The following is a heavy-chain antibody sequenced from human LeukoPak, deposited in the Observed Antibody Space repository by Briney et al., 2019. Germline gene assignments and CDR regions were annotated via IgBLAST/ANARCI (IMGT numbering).Heavy chain of an antibody. CDR2: ISAYNGNT. CDR3: ARDLMNYDFWSGYPGGY. Sequence: ASVKVSCKASGYTFTSYDINWVRQAPGQGLEWMGWISAYNGNTNYAQKLQGRVTMTTDTSTSTAYMELRSLRSDDTAVYYCARDLMNYDFWSGYPGGYWGQGTLVTVSS. CDR1: GYTFTSYD. V-gene: IGHV1-18*01. D-gene: IGHD3-3*01. J-gene: IGHJ4*02.